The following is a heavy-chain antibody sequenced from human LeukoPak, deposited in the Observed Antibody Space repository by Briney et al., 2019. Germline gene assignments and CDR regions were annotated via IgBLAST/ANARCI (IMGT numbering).Heavy chain of an antibody. CDR2: IWYDGSNK. CDR3: ARATYSYGFGGYFDY. D-gene: IGHD5-18*01. CDR1: GFTFSSYD. J-gene: IGHJ4*02. V-gene: IGHV3-30*19. Sequence: GRSLRLSCAASGFTFSSYDMHWVRQAPGKGLEWVAVIWYDGSNKYYADSVKGRFTISRDNSKNTLYLQMNSLRAEDTAVYYCARATYSYGFGGYFDYWGQGTLVTVSS.